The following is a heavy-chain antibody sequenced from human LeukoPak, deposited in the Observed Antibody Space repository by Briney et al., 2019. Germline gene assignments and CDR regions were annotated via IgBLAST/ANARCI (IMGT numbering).Heavy chain of an antibody. V-gene: IGHV3-74*01. CDR2: LNSEGSDT. J-gene: IGHJ4*02. D-gene: IGHD3-22*01. CDR1: GFTFSIYW. CDR3: AGGYYYASSPLDY. Sequence: GGSLRLSCAASGFTFSIYWMHWVRHVLGEGVVWVSRLNSEGSDTSYAGSMKGLFTISRDNAKNTLYLRMNILRAEDTAVYYCAGGYYYASSPLDYWGQGTLVTVSS.